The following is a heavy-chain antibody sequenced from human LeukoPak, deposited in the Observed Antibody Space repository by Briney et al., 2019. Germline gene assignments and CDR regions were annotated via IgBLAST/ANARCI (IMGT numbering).Heavy chain of an antibody. CDR2: IIPIFGTA. J-gene: IGHJ4*02. Sequence: ASVKVSXKASGGTFSSYAISWVRQAPGQGLEWMGGIIPIFGTANYAQKFQGRVTITADESTSTAYMELSSLRSEDTAVYYCARAMTTVTGLWDYWGQGTLVTVSS. V-gene: IGHV1-69*01. CDR1: GGTFSSYA. CDR3: ARAMTTVTGLWDY. D-gene: IGHD4-11*01.